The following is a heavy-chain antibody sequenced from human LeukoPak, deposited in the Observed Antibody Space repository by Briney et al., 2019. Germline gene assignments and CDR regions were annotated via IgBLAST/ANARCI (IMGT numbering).Heavy chain of an antibody. D-gene: IGHD3-10*01. CDR1: GFTFSSYS. Sequence: GGSLRLSCAASGFTFSSYSMNWVRQAPGKGLEWVSSISSSSSYIYYADSVKGRFTISRDNAKNSLYLQMNSLRAEDTAVYYCARSRGAGSDAFDIWGQGTVVTVSS. V-gene: IGHV3-21*01. CDR3: ARSRGAGSDAFDI. CDR2: ISSSSSYI. J-gene: IGHJ3*02.